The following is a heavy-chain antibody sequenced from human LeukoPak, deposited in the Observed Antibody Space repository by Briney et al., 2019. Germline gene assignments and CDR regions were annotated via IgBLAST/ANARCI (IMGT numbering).Heavy chain of an antibody. CDR1: GDSISSGSYY. CDR2: IYSNGDT. Sequence: SETLSLTCTVSGDSISSGSYYWSWIRQPAGKGLEWIGRIYSNGDTKFNPSLKSRVTISLDTSKNQFSLKLGSATAADTAVYYCASRHSKQQPYYYYMDIWGKGTTVTVSS. CDR3: ASRHSKQQPYYYYMDI. J-gene: IGHJ6*03. V-gene: IGHV4-61*02. D-gene: IGHD6-13*01.